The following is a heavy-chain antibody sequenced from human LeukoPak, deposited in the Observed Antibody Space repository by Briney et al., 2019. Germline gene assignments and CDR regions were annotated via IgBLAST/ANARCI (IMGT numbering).Heavy chain of an antibody. Sequence: ASVKVSCKASGGTFSSYAISWVRQAPGQGLEWMGGIIPIFGTANYAQKFQGRVTITADESTSTAYMELSSLRSEDTAVYYCARVGAVVGAFDIWGQGTMVTVSS. CDR2: IIPIFGTA. J-gene: IGHJ3*02. V-gene: IGHV1-69*13. D-gene: IGHD3-10*01. CDR1: GGTFSSYA. CDR3: ARVGAVVGAFDI.